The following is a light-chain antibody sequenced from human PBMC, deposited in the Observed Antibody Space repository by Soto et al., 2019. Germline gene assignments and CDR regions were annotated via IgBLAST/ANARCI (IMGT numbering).Light chain of an antibody. J-gene: IGKJ5*01. CDR2: DTS. CDR3: QQYNIWRSIT. V-gene: IGKV3-15*01. CDR1: QSVRNK. Sequence: EIGVTQSHATLSVSPGERVTLSCRFSQSVRNKVGWYQHRPGQTPRVIMYDTSTRAAGIPARFSGSGYGTYFTLTISSLQSEDFAVYYCQQYNIWRSITFGQGTRLEIK.